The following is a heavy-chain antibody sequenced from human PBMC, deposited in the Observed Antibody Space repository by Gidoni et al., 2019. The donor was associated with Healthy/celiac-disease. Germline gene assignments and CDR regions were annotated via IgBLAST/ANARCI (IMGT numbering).Heavy chain of an antibody. J-gene: IGHJ6*02. CDR2: INHSGST. CDR1: GGSFSGYY. CDR3: ARDSIAARPGLYSYYYYGMDV. V-gene: IGHV4-34*01. D-gene: IGHD6-6*01. Sequence: QVQLQQWGAGLLKPSETLSLTCAVYGGSFSGYYWSWIRQPPGKGLEWIGEINHSGSTNYNPSLKRRVTISVDTSKNQFSLKLSSVTAADTAVYYCARDSIAARPGLYSYYYYGMDVWGQRTTVTVSS.